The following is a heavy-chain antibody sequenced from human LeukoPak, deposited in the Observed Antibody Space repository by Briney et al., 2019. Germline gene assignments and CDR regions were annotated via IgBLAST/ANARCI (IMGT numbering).Heavy chain of an antibody. CDR3: ARDLWCSSTSCYIGFASFDP. Sequence: ASVKVSCKASGYTFTSYGISWVRRAPGQERERMGWISAYNGNTNYAQTLLGRVTMTTDTATSTAYMELRSLRSEYTAVYYCARDLWCSSTSCYIGFASFDPWGQGTLVTVSS. CDR2: ISAYNGNT. CDR1: GYTFTSYG. J-gene: IGHJ5*02. V-gene: IGHV1-18*01. D-gene: IGHD2-2*02.